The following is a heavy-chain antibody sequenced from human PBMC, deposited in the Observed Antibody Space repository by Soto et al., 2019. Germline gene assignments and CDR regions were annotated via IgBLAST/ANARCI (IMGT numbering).Heavy chain of an antibody. D-gene: IGHD3-22*01. CDR2: ISYDGSNK. CDR3: AREDYYDSSGYFDY. CDR1: GFTFSSYA. Sequence: PGGSLRLSCAASGFTFSSYAMHWVRQAPGKGLEWAAVISYDGSNKYYADSVKGRFTISRDNSKDTLYLQMNSLRAEDTAVYYCAREDYYDSSGYFDYWGQGTLVTVSS. V-gene: IGHV3-30-3*01. J-gene: IGHJ4*02.